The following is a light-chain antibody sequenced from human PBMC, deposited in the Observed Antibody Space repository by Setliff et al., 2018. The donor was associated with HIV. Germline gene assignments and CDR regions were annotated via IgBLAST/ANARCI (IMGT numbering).Light chain of an antibody. CDR1: SSDVGGYKY. CDR2: DVN. V-gene: IGLV2-11*01. CDR3: CSYAGVYTYV. J-gene: IGLJ1*01. Sequence: LTQPRSVSGSLGQSVTISCTGTSSDVGGYKYVSWYQQHPGKAPKFMIYDVNKRPSGVPDRFSGSKSGNTASLTISGLQAEDEAAYYCCSYAGVYTYVFGSGTKVTVL.